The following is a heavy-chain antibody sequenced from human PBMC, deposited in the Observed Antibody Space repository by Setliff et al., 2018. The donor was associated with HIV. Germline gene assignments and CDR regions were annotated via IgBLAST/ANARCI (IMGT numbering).Heavy chain of an antibody. D-gene: IGHD3-10*01. CDR1: GFTFSTHC. Sequence: GGSLRLSCAASGFTFSTHCMNWVRQAPGKGLEWISSISWRSTYIYYSDSVKGRFTISRDDATNSLFLQVNSLRDEDTAVYYCSRSQGIGNYYMDDWGTGTTVTVSS. CDR3: SRSQGIGNYYMDD. V-gene: IGHV3-21*06. CDR2: ISWRSTYI. J-gene: IGHJ6*03.